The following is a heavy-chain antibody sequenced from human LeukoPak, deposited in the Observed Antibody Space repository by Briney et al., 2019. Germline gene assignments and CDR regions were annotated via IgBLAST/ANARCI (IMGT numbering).Heavy chain of an antibody. Sequence: ASVEVSCKASGGTFSSYAISWVRQAPGQGLEWMGGITPIFGTANYAQKFQGRVTITADESTSTAYMELSSLRSEDTAVYYCASDSGGSYYDILTGYNYWGQGTLVTVSS. J-gene: IGHJ4*02. D-gene: IGHD3-9*01. CDR2: ITPIFGTA. V-gene: IGHV1-69*13. CDR3: ASDSGGSYYDILTGYNY. CDR1: GGTFSSYA.